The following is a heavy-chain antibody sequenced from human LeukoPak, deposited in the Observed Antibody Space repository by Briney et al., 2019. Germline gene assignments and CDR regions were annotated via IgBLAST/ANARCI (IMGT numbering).Heavy chain of an antibody. CDR2: ISSTGNTK. Sequence: PGGSLRLSCAASGFTFSSHSMNWVRQAPGKGLEWVSYISSTGNTKQYVDSVKGRFTISRDNANNSVYLQMDSLRDEDTAVYYCARAGDSTGYYLGSRFDYWGQGTLVTVSS. J-gene: IGHJ4*02. CDR3: ARAGDSTGYYLGSRFDY. D-gene: IGHD3-22*01. CDR1: GFTFSSHS. V-gene: IGHV3-48*02.